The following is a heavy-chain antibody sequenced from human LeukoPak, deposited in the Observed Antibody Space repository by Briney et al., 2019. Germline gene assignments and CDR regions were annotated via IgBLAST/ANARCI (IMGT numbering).Heavy chain of an antibody. CDR1: GDSISSSSYY. CDR2: IYYSGST. Sequence: SETLSLTCTVSGDSISSSSYYWGWLRQPPGKGLEWIGSIYYSGSTYYNPSLKSRVTISVDTSKNQFSLKLSSVTAADTAVYYCARGPFAGMDVWGQGTTVTVSS. J-gene: IGHJ6*02. CDR3: ARGPFAGMDV. V-gene: IGHV4-39*07.